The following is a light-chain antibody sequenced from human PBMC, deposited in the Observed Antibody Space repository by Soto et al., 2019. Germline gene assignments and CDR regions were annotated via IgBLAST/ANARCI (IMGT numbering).Light chain of an antibody. V-gene: IGKV3-20*01. CDR2: GAS. J-gene: IGKJ1*01. CDR1: QSISSRY. CDR3: QQYGSSPLT. Sequence: EIVLTQSPGTLSVSPGERATLSCRASQSISSRYLVWYQHKPGQAPRLLIYGASNRATGIPDRFSGSGSGTDFTLIISSLEPEDFAVYYCQQYGSSPLTFGQGTKVEIK.